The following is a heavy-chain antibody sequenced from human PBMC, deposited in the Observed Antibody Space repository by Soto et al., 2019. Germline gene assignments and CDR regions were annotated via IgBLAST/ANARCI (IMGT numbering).Heavy chain of an antibody. V-gene: IGHV3-13*01. CDR1: VFTFGSYY. J-gene: IGHJ6*01. CDR3: ARGSATYLTYYYGSGSYIDGMDV. CDR2: IGTAGDT. D-gene: IGHD3-10*01. Sequence: PGLSXRLSCASSVFTFGSYYIHLVRQATGKGLELVPAIGTAGDTYYPGSVKGRLTISRENAKNSLYLQMNSLRAGETAVYYCARGSATYLTYYYGSGSYIDGMDVWGQGTTVTVSS.